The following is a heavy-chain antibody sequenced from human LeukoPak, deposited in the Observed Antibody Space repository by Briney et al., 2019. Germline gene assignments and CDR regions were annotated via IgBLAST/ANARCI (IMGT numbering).Heavy chain of an antibody. CDR1: GFTFSSYA. CDR3: ANFEFGGTVKFMYSSSPASDY. CDR2: ISGSGGST. Sequence: PGGSLRLSCAASGFTFSSYAMSWVRQAPGKGPEWVSAISGSGGSTYYADSVKGRFTISRDNSKNTLYLQMNSLRAEDTAVYYCANFEFGGTVKFMYSSSPASDYWGQGTLVTVSS. V-gene: IGHV3-23*01. D-gene: IGHD6-6*01. J-gene: IGHJ4*02.